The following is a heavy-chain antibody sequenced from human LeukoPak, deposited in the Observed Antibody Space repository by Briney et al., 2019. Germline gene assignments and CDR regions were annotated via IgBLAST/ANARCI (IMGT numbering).Heavy chain of an antibody. D-gene: IGHD3-22*01. V-gene: IGHV3-74*01. J-gene: IGHJ1*01. CDR2: IKSDGSST. CDR3: ARGYYDDGTPLGYFKN. CDR1: GFTFSSYW. Sequence: GGSLRLSCAASGFTFSSYWMHWVRQAPGKGLVWVSRIKSDGSSTSYADSVKGRFTISRDNAKNTLYLQMNSLRAEDMAVYYCARGYYDDGTPLGYFKNWGQGTLVT.